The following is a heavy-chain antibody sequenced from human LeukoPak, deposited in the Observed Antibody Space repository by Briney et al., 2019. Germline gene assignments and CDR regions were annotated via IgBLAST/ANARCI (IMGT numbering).Heavy chain of an antibody. V-gene: IGHV3-7*01. CDR2: IKQDGSEK. CDR3: ARDFDYGSGLDAFDI. J-gene: IGHJ3*02. D-gene: IGHD3-10*01. CDR1: GFTFSSYW. Sequence: EGSLRLSCAASGFTFSSYWMSWVRQAPGKGLEWVANIKQDGSEKYYVDSVKGRFTISRDNAKNSLYLQMNSLRAEDTAVYYCARDFDYGSGLDAFDIWGQGTMVTVSS.